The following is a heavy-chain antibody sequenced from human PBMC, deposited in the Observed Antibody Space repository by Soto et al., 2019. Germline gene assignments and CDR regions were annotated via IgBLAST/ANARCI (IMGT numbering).Heavy chain of an antibody. J-gene: IGHJ6*02. CDR2: IYPGESDT. D-gene: IGHD6-19*01. CDR1: GYSFTTYW. V-gene: IGHV5-51*01. CDR3: ARIGSGWYGSDYYYYGMDV. Sequence: GEALKISCKGSGYSFTTYWIGWGRQMPGKGLEWMGIIYPGESDTRYSPSLQGQVTISADKSISTAYLQWSSLKASDTAMYYCARIGSGWYGSDYYYYGMDVWGQGTTVTVSS.